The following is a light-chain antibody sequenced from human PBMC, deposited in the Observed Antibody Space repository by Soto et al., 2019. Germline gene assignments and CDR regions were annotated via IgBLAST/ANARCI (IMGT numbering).Light chain of an antibody. CDR3: QQYGSSPET. CDR1: QSVSSSY. J-gene: IGKJ1*01. CDR2: GAS. Sequence: EIVMTQSPVTLSVSPGERVTLSCRASQSVSSSYLAWYQQKPGQAPRLLIYGASSRATGIPDRFSGSGSGTDFTLTISRLEPEDFAVYYCQQYGSSPETFGQGTKVDIK. V-gene: IGKV3-20*01.